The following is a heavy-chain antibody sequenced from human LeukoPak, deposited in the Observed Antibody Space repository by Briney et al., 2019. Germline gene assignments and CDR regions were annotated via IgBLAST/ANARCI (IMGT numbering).Heavy chain of an antibody. V-gene: IGHV1-2*02. CDR2: INPNSGDT. D-gene: IGHD6-19*01. CDR3: ARRYSSGWPDY. CDR1: GYTFTGYY. Sequence: GASVKVSCKASGYTFTGYYMHWVRQAPGQGLEWMGWINPNSGDTNYAQKFQGRVTMTRDTSISTAYMELSRLRSDDTAVYYCARRYSSGWPDYWGQGTLVTVSS. J-gene: IGHJ4*02.